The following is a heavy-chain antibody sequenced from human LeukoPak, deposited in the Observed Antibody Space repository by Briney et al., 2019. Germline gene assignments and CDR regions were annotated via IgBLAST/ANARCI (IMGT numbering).Heavy chain of an antibody. V-gene: IGHV3-21*01. D-gene: IGHD5-18*01. CDR2: ISSSSYM. Sequence: GGSLRLSCAASGFTFSTYNMNWVRQAPGKGLEWVSFISSSSYMYYADSVKGQFTISRDNAKNSLYLQMSSLRADDTAVYYCARATYSYGSYYSDYWGQGTLVTVSS. J-gene: IGHJ4*02. CDR3: ARATYSYGSYYSDY. CDR1: GFTFSTYN.